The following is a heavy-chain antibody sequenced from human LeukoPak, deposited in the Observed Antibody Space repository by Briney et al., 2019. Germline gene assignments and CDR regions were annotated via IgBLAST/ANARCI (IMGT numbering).Heavy chain of an antibody. D-gene: IGHD2-21*01. CDR3: ERGISPYYYYYMDV. CDR2: INHSGST. V-gene: IGHV4-34*01. J-gene: IGHJ6*03. CDR1: GGSFSGYY. Sequence: PSETLSLTCAVYGGSFSGYYWSWIRQPPGKGLEWIGEINHSGSTNYNPSLKSRVTISVDTSKNQFSLKLSSVTAADTAVYYCERGISPYYYYYMDVWGKGTTVTVSS.